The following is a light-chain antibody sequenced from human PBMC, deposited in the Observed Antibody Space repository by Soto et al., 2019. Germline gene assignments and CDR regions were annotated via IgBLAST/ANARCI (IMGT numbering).Light chain of an antibody. V-gene: IGKV1-39*01. J-gene: IGKJ4*01. CDR2: ATS. CDR1: QTISTY. CDR3: QQSYSMPLT. Sequence: EIQMTQSPSALSASVVDRFTITCLASQTISTYLNLYQQKSGKAPNLLMYATSSLQSGVPSRFSGSGSGTDFTLTISSLQPEDFATYYCQQSYSMPLTFGGGTKVDI.